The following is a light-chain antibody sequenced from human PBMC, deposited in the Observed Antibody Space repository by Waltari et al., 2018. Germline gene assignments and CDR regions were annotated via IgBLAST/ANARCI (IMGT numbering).Light chain of an antibody. CDR2: GAS. J-gene: IGKJ1*01. Sequence: EIVMTQSPATLSVSPGERATLSCRASQSVSSNLAWYQQKPGQAPRHLIYGASTRATGIPARFSGSGSGTEFTLTISSLQSEDFAVYSCQQYNNRPGTFGQGTKVEIK. CDR1: QSVSSN. CDR3: QQYNNRPGT. V-gene: IGKV3-15*01.